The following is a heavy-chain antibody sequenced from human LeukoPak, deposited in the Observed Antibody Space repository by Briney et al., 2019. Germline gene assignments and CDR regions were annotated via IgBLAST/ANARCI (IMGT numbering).Heavy chain of an antibody. D-gene: IGHD5-18*01. Sequence: GGPLRLSCAASGFTFSSYWMSWVRQAPGKGLEGVANIKQDGSEKYYVDSVKGRFTISRDNAKNSLYLQMNSLRAEDTAVYYCARDSGYSSGYAQYWGQGTLVTVSS. V-gene: IGHV3-7*05. CDR2: IKQDGSEK. CDR3: ARDSGYSSGYAQY. CDR1: GFTFSSYW. J-gene: IGHJ4*02.